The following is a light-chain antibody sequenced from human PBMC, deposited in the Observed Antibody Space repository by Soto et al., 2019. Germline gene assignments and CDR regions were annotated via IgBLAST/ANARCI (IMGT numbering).Light chain of an antibody. CDR1: QDINNY. Sequence: DIQMTQSPSSLSASVGDRVTITCRASQDINNYVAWFQQETGKAPKSLIYAASSLQSGVPSKFSGSGYGTDFTLTISSLQPEDFATYYCQQYHSYPITFGQGTRLEIK. V-gene: IGKV1-16*02. CDR3: QQYHSYPIT. CDR2: AAS. J-gene: IGKJ5*01.